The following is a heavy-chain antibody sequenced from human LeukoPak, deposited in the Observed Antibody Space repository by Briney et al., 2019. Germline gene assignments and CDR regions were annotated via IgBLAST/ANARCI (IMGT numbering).Heavy chain of an antibody. J-gene: IGHJ4*02. V-gene: IGHV4-59*01. CDR1: GGSISSYY. CDR3: ARAQLWPAFTYYFDY. CDR2: IYYSGST. D-gene: IGHD5-18*01. Sequence: SETLSLTCTVSGGSISSYYWSWIRQPPGKGLEWIGYIYYSGSTNYNPSLKSRVTISVDTSKNQFSLKLSSVTAADTAVYYCARAQLWPAFTYYFDYWGQGTLVTVSS.